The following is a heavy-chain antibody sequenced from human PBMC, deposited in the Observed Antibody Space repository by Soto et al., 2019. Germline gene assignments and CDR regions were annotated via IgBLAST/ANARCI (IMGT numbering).Heavy chain of an antibody. D-gene: IGHD1-1*01. V-gene: IGHV1-69*13. J-gene: IGHJ4*02. CDR2: IIPIFGTA. Sequence: GASVKVSCKASGGTFSSYAISWVRQAPGQGLEWMGGIIPIFGTANYAQKFQGRVTITADESTSTAYMELSSLRSEDTAVYYCAREVEKGNSPFDYWGQGTLVTVSS. CDR1: GGTFSSYA. CDR3: AREVEKGNSPFDY.